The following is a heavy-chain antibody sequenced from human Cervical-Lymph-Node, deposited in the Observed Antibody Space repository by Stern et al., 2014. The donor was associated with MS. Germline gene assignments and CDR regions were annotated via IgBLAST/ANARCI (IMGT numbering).Heavy chain of an antibody. D-gene: IGHD3-10*01. CDR3: AKQKGRDYFFDY. CDR2: LNPSGGVT. Sequence: QVQLVESGAEVKKPGASVNISCKASGYTFTNYYLHWVRQAPGPGLEWMGILNPSGGVTIYAQKFQGRVTMTGDTSTATMQLSSLRSEDTAVYYCAKQKGRDYFFDYWGQGTLLTVSS. CDR1: GYTFTNYY. J-gene: IGHJ4*02. V-gene: IGHV1-46*03.